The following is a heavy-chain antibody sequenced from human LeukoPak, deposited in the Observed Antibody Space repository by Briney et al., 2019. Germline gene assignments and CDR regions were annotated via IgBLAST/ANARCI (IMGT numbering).Heavy chain of an antibody. D-gene: IGHD2-2*01. Sequence: GGSLRLSCAASGFTFSSYSMNWVRQAPGKGLEWVSSISSSSSYIYYADSVKGRFTISRDNAKNSLYLQMNSLRAEDTAVYYCARALSSTSCCPFAYWGQGTLVTVSS. J-gene: IGHJ4*02. CDR3: ARALSSTSCCPFAY. V-gene: IGHV3-21*01. CDR2: ISSSSSYI. CDR1: GFTFSSYS.